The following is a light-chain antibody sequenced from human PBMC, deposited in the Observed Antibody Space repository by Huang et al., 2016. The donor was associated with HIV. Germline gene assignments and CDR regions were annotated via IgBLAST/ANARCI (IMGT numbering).Light chain of an antibody. CDR3: QQRRSWPLT. CDR2: GGS. J-gene: IGKJ4*01. V-gene: IGKV3-11*01. CDR1: QTIGTY. Sequence: VLTQSPPTLSLFPGETATLSCRASQTIGTYVAWYQQRPGQGPRLLIYGGSNRAARVPDRISGAGSGTTFTLSISGRESEDFGVYYCQQRRSWPLTFGGGTKVEV.